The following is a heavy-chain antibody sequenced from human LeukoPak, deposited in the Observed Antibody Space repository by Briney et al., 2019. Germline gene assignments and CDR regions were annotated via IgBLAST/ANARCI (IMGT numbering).Heavy chain of an antibody. CDR1: GVSVSTDDYY. J-gene: IGHJ4*02. D-gene: IGHD2-21*01. CDR3: ARDLVN. CDR2: IHDSGRT. Sequence: SETLSLTCTVSGVSVSTDDYYGSWIRQPPGKGLELIGYIHDSGRTNYHPSLKSRVTISSDTSKNQFSLRLSSVSAADAAVFYCARDLVNWGQGTLVTVSS. V-gene: IGHV4-61*08.